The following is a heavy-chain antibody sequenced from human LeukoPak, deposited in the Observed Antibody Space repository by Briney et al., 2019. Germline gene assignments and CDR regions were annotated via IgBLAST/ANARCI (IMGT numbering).Heavy chain of an antibody. V-gene: IGHV3-7*01. Sequence: GESLKISCVASGFTFNNYWMTWVRPAPGKGLEWVANIRHDGSARYYGDSVKGRFTISRDDAKNSLFLQMNSLRADDTALYYCARDNSGFDYWGQGTLVTVSS. CDR2: IRHDGSAR. CDR3: ARDNSGFDY. CDR1: GFTFNNYW. J-gene: IGHJ4*02. D-gene: IGHD6-19*01.